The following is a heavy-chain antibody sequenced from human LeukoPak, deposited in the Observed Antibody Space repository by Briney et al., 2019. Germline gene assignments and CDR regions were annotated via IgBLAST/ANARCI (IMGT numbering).Heavy chain of an antibody. Sequence: ASVQVSCEASGGTFSSYAISWVRQAPGQGLEWMGGIIPIFGTANYAQKFQGRVTITADESTSTAYMELSSLRSDDTAVYYCARGRGQQLVYFDYWGQGTLVTVSS. CDR1: GGTFSSYA. CDR2: IIPIFGTA. D-gene: IGHD6-13*01. J-gene: IGHJ4*02. V-gene: IGHV1-69*13. CDR3: ARGRGQQLVYFDY.